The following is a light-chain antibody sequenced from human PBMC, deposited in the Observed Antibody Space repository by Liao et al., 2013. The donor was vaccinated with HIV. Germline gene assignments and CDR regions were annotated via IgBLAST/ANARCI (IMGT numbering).Light chain of an antibody. CDR2: QDT. V-gene: IGLV3-1*01. CDR3: QVWESSTDWV. CDR1: KLGDKF. J-gene: IGLJ3*02. Sequence: SYEMTQPPSVSVSPGQTATITCSGDKLGDKFASWYQQKPGQSPVLVIYQDTRRPSGIPERFSGSNSGNTATLTISRVEAGDEADYYCQVWESSTDWVFGGGTSLTVL.